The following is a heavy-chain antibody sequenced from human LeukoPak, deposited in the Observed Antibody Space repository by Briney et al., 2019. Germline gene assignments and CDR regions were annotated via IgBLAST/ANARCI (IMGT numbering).Heavy chain of an antibody. D-gene: IGHD5-12*01. J-gene: IGHJ5*02. V-gene: IGHV3-30*03. CDR2: ISYDGSNK. CDR3: VRTYDENPLGWFDP. CDR1: GFTFRSYG. Sequence: GGSLRLSCAASGFTFRSYGMHWVRQAPGKGLEWVAFISYDGSNKYYADSVKGRFTISRDNSKNTLYLQMNSLRAEDTAVYYCVRTYDENPLGWFDPWGQGTLVTVSS.